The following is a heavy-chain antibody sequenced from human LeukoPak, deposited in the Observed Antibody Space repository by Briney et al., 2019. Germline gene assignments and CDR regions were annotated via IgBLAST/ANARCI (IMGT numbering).Heavy chain of an antibody. CDR3: ANDYGDY. V-gene: IGHV4-59*01. CDR2: VYYSGST. D-gene: IGHD4-17*01. J-gene: IGHJ4*02. CDR1: GGSIINFY. Sequence: SETLSLTCAVSGGSIINFYWSWIRQPPGKGLEWIGHVYYSGSTNYNPSLKSRVTISVDTSKNQFSLKLSSVTAADTAVYYCANDYGDYWGQGTLVTVSS.